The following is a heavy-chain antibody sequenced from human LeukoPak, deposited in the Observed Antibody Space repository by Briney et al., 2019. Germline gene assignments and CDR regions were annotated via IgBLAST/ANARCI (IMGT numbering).Heavy chain of an antibody. J-gene: IGHJ4*02. CDR3: ARDLAMYSPDLDY. CDR2: INPKTGFT. D-gene: IGHD1-26*01. V-gene: IGHV1-2*02. CDR1: GYTFTDYY. Sequence: ASVKVSCKASGYTFTDYYLHWVRQAPGHGLEWMGWINPKTGFTKYAQNFQGRVTMTRDTSISTAYMEVSRLRSDDTAVFYCARDLAMYSPDLDYWGQGTLVTVSS.